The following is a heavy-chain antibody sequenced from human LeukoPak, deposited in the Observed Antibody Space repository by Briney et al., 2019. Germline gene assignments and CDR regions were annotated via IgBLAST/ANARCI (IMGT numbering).Heavy chain of an antibody. Sequence: PSETLSLTCAVSGGSISSSNWWSWVRQPPGKGLEWIGEIYHSGSTNYNPSLKSRVTISVDTSKNQFSLKLSSVTAADTAVYYCAKARYCSGGSCFPQLTPDYWGQGTLVTVSS. D-gene: IGHD2-15*01. CDR2: IYHSGST. J-gene: IGHJ4*02. V-gene: IGHV4-4*02. CDR3: AKARYCSGGSCFPQLTPDY. CDR1: GGSISSSNW.